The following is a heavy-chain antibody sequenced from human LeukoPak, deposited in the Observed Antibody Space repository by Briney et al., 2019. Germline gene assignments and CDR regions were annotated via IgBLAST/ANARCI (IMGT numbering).Heavy chain of an antibody. CDR2: ISSSRSYT. CDR1: GFPFRDYY. V-gene: IGHV3-11*05. J-gene: IGHJ4*02. D-gene: IGHD5-12*01. CDR3: ARASGYSGYSDY. Sequence: SGGSLRLSFAASGFPFRDYYMSGRRQAPGKGLEGVSYISSSRSYTNYADSVKGRFTISRDHPKHSLNLQMHSLSAEDTAVYYCARASGYSGYSDYWGQGTLVTVSS.